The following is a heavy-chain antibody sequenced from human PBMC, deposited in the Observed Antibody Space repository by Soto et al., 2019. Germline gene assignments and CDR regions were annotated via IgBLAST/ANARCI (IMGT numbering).Heavy chain of an antibody. CDR1: GFTFSSYA. CDR3: ARDLAGVEATTNYYGMDV. V-gene: IGHV3-30-3*01. Sequence: QVQLVESGGGVVQPGRSLRLSCASSGFTFSSYAMHWVRQAPGKGLEWVAVISYDGSNKYYADSVKGRFTISRDNSKNTLYLQMNSLRAEDTAVYYCARDLAGVEATTNYYGMDVWGQGTTVTVSS. J-gene: IGHJ6*02. CDR2: ISYDGSNK. D-gene: IGHD1-26*01.